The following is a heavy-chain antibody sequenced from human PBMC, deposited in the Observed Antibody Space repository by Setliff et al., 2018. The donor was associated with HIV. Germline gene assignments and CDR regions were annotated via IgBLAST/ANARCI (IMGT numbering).Heavy chain of an antibody. CDR2: IYTSGTT. Sequence: PSETLSLTCTVSGGSISSGTYYWSWIRQPAGKGLEWIGHIYTSGTTNYNPSLKSRVTISLDTSKSQFSLKLSSVTAADTAVYYCARDRICSGGSCYVGWFDPWGQGTLVTVSS. CDR1: GGSISSGTYY. CDR3: ARDRICSGGSCYVGWFDP. V-gene: IGHV4-61*09. D-gene: IGHD2-15*01. J-gene: IGHJ5*02.